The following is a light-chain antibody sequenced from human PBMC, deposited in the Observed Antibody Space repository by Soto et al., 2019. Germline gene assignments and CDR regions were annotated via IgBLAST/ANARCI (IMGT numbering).Light chain of an antibody. Sequence: QSVLTQPASVSGSPGQSISISCIGTSNDVGAFNYVSWYQHHPGKAPQLIIYDVTSRPSGVSNHFSASKTGNTASLTISGLQAEDEADYYCSSYTTRNTEVFGTGTKVTVL. V-gene: IGLV2-14*03. CDR2: DVT. CDR3: SSYTTRNTEV. CDR1: SNDVGAFNY. J-gene: IGLJ1*01.